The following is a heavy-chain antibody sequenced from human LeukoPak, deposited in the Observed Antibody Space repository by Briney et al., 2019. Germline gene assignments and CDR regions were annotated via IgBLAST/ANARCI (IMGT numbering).Heavy chain of an antibody. CDR2: ISSGGST. V-gene: IGHV3-53*01. D-gene: IGHD3-10*01. Sequence: GGSLRLSCGVSGFTVSSNNMSWVRPAPGRGLEWVSVISSGGSTHYADSVKGRFTISRDNSKNTLYLQMNSLRVEDTAVYYCARNLPERSKLITMIRGVRSWFDPWGQGTLVTVSS. J-gene: IGHJ5*02. CDR3: ARNLPERSKLITMIRGVRSWFDP. CDR1: GFTVSSNN.